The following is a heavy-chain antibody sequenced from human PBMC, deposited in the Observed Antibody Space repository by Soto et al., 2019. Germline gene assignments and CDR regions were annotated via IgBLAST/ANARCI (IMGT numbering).Heavy chain of an antibody. V-gene: IGHV4-30-2*01. CDR1: GDSYSISTYS. D-gene: IGHD6-19*01. CDR2: IYQSGVT. Sequence: SETLSLTCNMSGDSYSISTYSWSWIRQPPGKALQWIGFIYQSGVTSYNPSLASRVSISLDRSNNQCSLKLKSVTAADTAVYFCAGMPYTSGLRFDPWVPGTLVSVSS. CDR3: AGMPYTSGLRFDP. J-gene: IGHJ5*02.